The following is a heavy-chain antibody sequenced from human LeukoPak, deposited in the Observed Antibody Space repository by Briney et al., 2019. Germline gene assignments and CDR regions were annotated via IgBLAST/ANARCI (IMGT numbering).Heavy chain of an antibody. V-gene: IGHV3-7*01. J-gene: IGHJ4*02. CDR3: ARDAIGITTYDSYFDY. D-gene: IGHD3-22*01. Sequence: PGGSLRLSCPASGFTLSNAWMSWVRQAPGKGLEWLATIKRDGSEKDYVDSVKGRFTISRDNAKRSQYLQMKSLRAEDTAVYYCARDAIGITTYDSYFDYWGQGTLVTVSS. CDR2: IKRDGSEK. CDR1: GFTLSNAW.